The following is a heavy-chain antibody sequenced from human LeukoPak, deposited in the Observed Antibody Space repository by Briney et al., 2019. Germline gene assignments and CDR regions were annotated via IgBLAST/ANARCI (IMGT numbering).Heavy chain of an antibody. CDR3: ARGLFPYCGGDCYSGGYYFDY. D-gene: IGHD2-21*02. CDR1: GGSFSGYY. CDR2: INHSGST. V-gene: IGHV4-34*01. Sequence: SETLSLTCAVYGGSFSGYYWSWIRQPPGKGLEWIGEINHSGSTNYNPSLKSRVTISVDTSKNQFSLKLSSVTAADTAVYYCARGLFPYCGGDCYSGGYYFDYWGQGTLATVSS. J-gene: IGHJ4*02.